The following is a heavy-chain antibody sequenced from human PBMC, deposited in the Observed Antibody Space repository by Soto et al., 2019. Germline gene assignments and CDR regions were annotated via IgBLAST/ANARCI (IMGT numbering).Heavy chain of an antibody. CDR1: GFTFSDYY. Sequence: WGSLRLSCGASGFTFSDYYIIFIRQSPLKWREWVSYISSSSSYIYYADSVKGRFTISRDNAKNSLYLQMNSLRAEDTAVYYCARDLWSTVTSLYYYGMDVWGQGTTVTVSS. V-gene: IGHV3-11*06. J-gene: IGHJ6*02. D-gene: IGHD4-17*01. CDR3: ARDLWSTVTSLYYYGMDV. CDR2: ISSSSSYI.